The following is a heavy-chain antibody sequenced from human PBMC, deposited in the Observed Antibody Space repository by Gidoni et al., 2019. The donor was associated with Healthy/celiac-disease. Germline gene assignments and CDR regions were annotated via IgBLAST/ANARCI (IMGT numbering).Heavy chain of an antibody. Sequence: EVQLVESGGGLVQPGGSLKLSCAASGFTFSGSAMHWVRQASGKGLEWVGRIRSKANSYATAYAASVKGRFTISRDDSKNTAYLQMNSLKTEDTAVYYCTTGIRIFGVDVWGQGTTVTVSS. CDR1: GFTFSGSA. D-gene: IGHD3-3*01. CDR3: TTGIRIFGVDV. J-gene: IGHJ6*02. CDR2: IRSKANSYAT. V-gene: IGHV3-73*01.